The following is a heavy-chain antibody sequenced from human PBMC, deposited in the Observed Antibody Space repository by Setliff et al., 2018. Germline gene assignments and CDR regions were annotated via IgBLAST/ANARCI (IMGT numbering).Heavy chain of an antibody. CDR3: ARPQPRSGGNCFDP. D-gene: IGHD3-10*01. CDR1: GGSISNYY. V-gene: IGHV4-59*08. J-gene: IGHJ5*02. Sequence: SETLSLTCTVSGGSISNYYWSWVRQPPGNGLEWIAYIFPTAGAIYNPSLKSRVTVSIDTSKNQFSLKLNSVTASDTAIYYCARPQPRSGGNCFDPWGQGTLVTVSS. CDR2: IFPTAGA.